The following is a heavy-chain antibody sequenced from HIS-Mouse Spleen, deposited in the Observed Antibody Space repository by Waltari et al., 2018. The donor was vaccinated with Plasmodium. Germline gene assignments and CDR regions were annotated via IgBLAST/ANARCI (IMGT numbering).Heavy chain of an antibody. V-gene: IGHV1-2*02. CDR2: INPHSGGT. J-gene: IGHJ1*01. CDR1: GYTFTGYY. CDR3: ARVLGYKAAAGTFVEYFQH. Sequence: QVQLVQSGAEVKKPGASVKVSCKASGYTFTGYYMHWVRQAPGQGLEWIGCINPHSGGTNYAQKFQGRVTMTREPSISTAYMELSRLRSDDTAVYYCARVLGYKAAAGTFVEYFQHWGQGTLVTVSS. D-gene: IGHD6-13*01.